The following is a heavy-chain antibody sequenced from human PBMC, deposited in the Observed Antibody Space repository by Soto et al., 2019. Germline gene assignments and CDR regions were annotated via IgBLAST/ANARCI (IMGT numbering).Heavy chain of an antibody. CDR1: GFTVSSHA. V-gene: IGHV3-23*01. CDR2: VTADGGT. CDR3: APRVSFSGGSCQYDAFAI. J-gene: IGHJ3*02. D-gene: IGHD2-15*01. Sequence: EVQVLESGGGLVQPGGSLRLSCEGSGFTVSSHAMTWIRQATGKGPEWVSTVTADGGTYYADSVKGRFATSRGASENTLYLQMNSLGAEDTAAYYCAPRVSFSGGSCQYDAFAIRGQGTMVTVSS.